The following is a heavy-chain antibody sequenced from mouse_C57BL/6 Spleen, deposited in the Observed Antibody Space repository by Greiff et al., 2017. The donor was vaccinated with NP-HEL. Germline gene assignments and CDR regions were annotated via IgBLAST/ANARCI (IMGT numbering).Heavy chain of an antibody. V-gene: IGHV5-17*01. Sequence: DVQLVESGGGLVKPGGSLKLSCAASGFTFSDYGMHWVRQAPEKGLEWVAYISSGSSTIYYADTVKGRFTISRDNAKNTLFLQMTSLRSEDTAMYYCARPEDGYRDAWFAYWGQGTRVTVSA. D-gene: IGHD2-3*01. J-gene: IGHJ3*01. CDR2: ISSGSSTI. CDR3: ARPEDGYRDAWFAY. CDR1: GFTFSDYG.